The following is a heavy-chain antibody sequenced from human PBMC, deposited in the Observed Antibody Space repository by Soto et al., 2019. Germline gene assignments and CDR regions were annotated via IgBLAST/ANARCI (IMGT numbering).Heavy chain of an antibody. J-gene: IGHJ6*02. Sequence: EVKLLQSGGGAGQPGGSLRLPCAAAGFTFRNYAMNWVRQAPGKGLELVSSISSNGGSAYYADSVKGRFTISRDNCKNAVYLQMNRLRASDTAVYYCARGYCSAVGCYVHYYYGFDVWGQGTTVTVSS. V-gene: IGHV3-23*01. CDR3: ARGYCSAVGCYVHYYYGFDV. CDR1: GFTFRNYA. D-gene: IGHD2-15*01. CDR2: ISSNGGSA.